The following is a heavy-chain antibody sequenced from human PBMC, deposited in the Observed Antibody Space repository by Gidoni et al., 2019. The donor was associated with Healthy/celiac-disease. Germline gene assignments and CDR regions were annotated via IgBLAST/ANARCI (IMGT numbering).Heavy chain of an antibody. CDR3: ARTVLPVTKYYFDY. J-gene: IGHJ4*02. V-gene: IGHV4-39*01. CDR2: IYYSGST. D-gene: IGHD4-17*01. CDR1: VGSISRSSYY. Sequence: QLQLQESCPGLVKPSETLSLPCTVSVGSISRSSYYWGWIRQPPGTGLEWIGSIYYSGSTYYNPSLKSRVTISVDTSKNQFSLKLSSVTAADTAVYYCARTVLPVTKYYFDYWGQGTLVTVSA.